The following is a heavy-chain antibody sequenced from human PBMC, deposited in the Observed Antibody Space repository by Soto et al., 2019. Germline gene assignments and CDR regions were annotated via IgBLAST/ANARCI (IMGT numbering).Heavy chain of an antibody. J-gene: IGHJ6*02. V-gene: IGHV5-51*01. CDR2: IYPGDSDT. CDR1: VYTFTNYW. Sequence: GESLKISCKGSVYTFTNYWIGWVRQMPVKGPVWMGLIYPGDSDTKYNPSFQGQVTISADKSITTTYLQWSSLKASDTAIYYCAASIFYYGMDVWGQGTTVTVSS. CDR3: AASIFYYGMDV.